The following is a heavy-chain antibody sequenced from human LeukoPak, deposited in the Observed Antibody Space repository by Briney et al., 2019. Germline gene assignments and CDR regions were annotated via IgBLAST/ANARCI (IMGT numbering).Heavy chain of an antibody. CDR1: GFTFSSYA. CDR3: AKVRRSSGWYDY. V-gene: IGHV3-23*01. J-gene: IGHJ4*02. D-gene: IGHD6-19*01. Sequence: GGSLSLSCAASGFTFSSYAMSWVRQAPGKGLEWVSAISGSGGSTYYADSVKGRFTISRDNSKNTLYLQMNSLRAEDTAVYYCAKVRRSSGWYDYWGQGTLDTVSS. CDR2: ISGSGGST.